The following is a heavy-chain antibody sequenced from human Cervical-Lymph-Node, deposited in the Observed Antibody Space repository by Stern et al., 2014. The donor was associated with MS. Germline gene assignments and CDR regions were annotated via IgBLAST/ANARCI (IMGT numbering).Heavy chain of an antibody. Sequence: EVQLVESGGGLVQPGRSLRLSCGASGFTFDDFAMHWVRQAPGKGLEWVSGLNWNSRDIGYADSVKGRFTISRDNAKKSLYLQMNSLRAEDTAFYYCVKANMIAFGGVIGRGVNFDSWGQGTLVTVSS. J-gene: IGHJ4*02. CDR3: VKANMIAFGGVIGRGVNFDS. V-gene: IGHV3-9*01. CDR2: LNWNSRDI. D-gene: IGHD3-16*02. CDR1: GFTFDDFA.